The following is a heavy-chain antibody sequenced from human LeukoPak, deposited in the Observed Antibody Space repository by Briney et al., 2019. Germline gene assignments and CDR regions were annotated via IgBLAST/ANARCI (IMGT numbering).Heavy chain of an antibody. V-gene: IGHV3-74*01. CDR3: TRDPGVEMATPSFDY. D-gene: IGHD5-24*01. CDR1: GFTFSSYW. CDR2: IASDGSST. Sequence: GGSLRLSCAASGFTFSSYWMNWVRQAPGKGLVWVSRIASDGSSTTYADSVKGRFSISRDNAKNTLYLQMNSLRAEDTAVYYCTRDPGVEMATPSFDYWGQGTLVTVSS. J-gene: IGHJ4*02.